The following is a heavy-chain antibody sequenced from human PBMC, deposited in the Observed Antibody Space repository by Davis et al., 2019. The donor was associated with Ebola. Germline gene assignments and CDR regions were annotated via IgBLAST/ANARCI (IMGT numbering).Heavy chain of an antibody. CDR1: GFTFSSYA. J-gene: IGHJ4*02. V-gene: IGHV3-23*01. CDR3: ARSAGYSSGWYDY. Sequence: GGSLRLSCAASGFTFSSYAMSWVRQAPGKGLEWVSAISGSGGSTYYADSVKGRSTISRDNSKNTLYLQMNSLRAEDTAVYYCARSAGYSSGWYDYWGQGTLVTVSS. D-gene: IGHD6-19*01. CDR2: ISGSGGST.